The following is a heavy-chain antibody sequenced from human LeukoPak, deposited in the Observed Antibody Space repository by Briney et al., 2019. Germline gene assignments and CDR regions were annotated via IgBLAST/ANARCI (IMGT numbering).Heavy chain of an antibody. D-gene: IGHD3-9*01. CDR2: ITSGGDYI. V-gene: IGHV3-21*01. J-gene: IGHJ4*02. Sequence: GGSLRLSRATSGFTFNTFNMNWVRQAPGKGLEWVSSITSGGDYIYYADSVKSRFTTSRDNAKNSLSLQLSSLRVEDTAVYYCARGHYDVLAASYKWTPDYWGQGTLVTVSS. CDR3: ARGHYDVLAASYKWTPDY. CDR1: GFTFNTFN.